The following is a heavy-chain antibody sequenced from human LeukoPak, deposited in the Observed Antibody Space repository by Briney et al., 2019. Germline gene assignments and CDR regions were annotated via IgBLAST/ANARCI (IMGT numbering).Heavy chain of an antibody. V-gene: IGHV4-38-2*02. D-gene: IGHD6-19*01. CDR3: ARGYNSGWYAY. J-gene: IGHJ4*02. CDR2: IYHAGST. CDR1: GYSISSGYY. Sequence: SETLSLTCTVSGYSISSGYYWGWIRQSPGKGLEWIGSIYHAGSTFHNPSLKSRVTISVDTSKNQFSLKVNSVTAADTAVYYCARGYNSGWYAYWGQGTLVTASS.